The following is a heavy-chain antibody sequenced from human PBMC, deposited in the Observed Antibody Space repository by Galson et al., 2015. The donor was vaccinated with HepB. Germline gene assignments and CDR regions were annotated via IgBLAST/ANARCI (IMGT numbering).Heavy chain of an antibody. Sequence: QSGAEVKKPGESLKISCKASGYTFTNYWIAWVRQMPGEGLEWMGIIYPDDSDTRYSPSFEGQVTISADKSINTAYLQWSSLKASDTAMYYCARHPKYVSGWRWFDPWGQGTLVTVSS. V-gene: IGHV5-51*01. J-gene: IGHJ5*02. CDR3: ARHPKYVSGWRWFDP. CDR2: IYPDDSDT. D-gene: IGHD6-19*01. CDR1: GYTFTNYW.